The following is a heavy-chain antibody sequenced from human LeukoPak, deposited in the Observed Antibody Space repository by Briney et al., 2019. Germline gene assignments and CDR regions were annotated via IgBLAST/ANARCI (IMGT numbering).Heavy chain of an antibody. V-gene: IGHV3-73*01. CDR1: GFTFSASA. CDR3: TRRGDSIDY. Sequence: SGRCLRLSCSASGFTFSASAIHWVSQASGKWREWVGRIRSKANSYATAYAASVKGRFTISRDDSKNTSYLQMNSLKTEDTAVYYCTRRGDSIDYWGQGTLVTVSS. D-gene: IGHD3-16*01. CDR2: IRSKANSYAT. J-gene: IGHJ4*02.